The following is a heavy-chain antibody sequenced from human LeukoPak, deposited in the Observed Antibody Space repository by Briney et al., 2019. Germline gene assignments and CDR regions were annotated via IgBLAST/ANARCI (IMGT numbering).Heavy chain of an antibody. CDR3: AGYDSGAGYFEY. CDR2: IFSGGTT. CDR1: GFTVSSSY. J-gene: IGHJ4*02. V-gene: IGHV3-66*01. D-gene: IGHD6-19*01. Sequence: PGGSLRLSCAASGFTVSSSYMSWVRQAPGKGLEWVSVIFSGGTTYYADSVRGRFTISRDTSKNTLYLQMNSLRAEDTAVYYCAGYDSGAGYFEYWGQGTLVTVSS.